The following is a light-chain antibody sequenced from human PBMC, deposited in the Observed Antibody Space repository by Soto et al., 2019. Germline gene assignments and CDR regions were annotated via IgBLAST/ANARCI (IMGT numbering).Light chain of an antibody. V-gene: IGLV2-14*03. Sequence: QPVLTQPASVSGTPGQSITISCTGTSSDVGIYNYVSWYQQHPGKAPKLMIYDVTNRPSGVSNRFSGSKSDKAASLTISGLQADDEADYYWSSYRGSYTVKVLFGGGTQLPVL. CDR1: SSDVGIYNY. CDR3: SSYRGSYTVKVL. CDR2: DVT. J-gene: IGLJ2*01.